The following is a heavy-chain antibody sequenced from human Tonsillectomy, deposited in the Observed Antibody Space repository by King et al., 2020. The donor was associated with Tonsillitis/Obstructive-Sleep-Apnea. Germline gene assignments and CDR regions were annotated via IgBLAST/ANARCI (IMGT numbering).Heavy chain of an antibody. CDR3: AREDYGDYAQAFNI. CDR2: ISSSGSYI. Sequence: VQLVESGGGLVKPGGSLRLSCAASGFTFSSYSMNWVRQAPGMGLEWVSSISSSGSYIYYANSLKGRFTISRDNAKNSLYLQMNSLRAEDTAVYYCAREDYGDYAQAFNIWGQGTMVTVSS. CDR1: GFTFSSYS. D-gene: IGHD4-17*01. J-gene: IGHJ3*02. V-gene: IGHV3-21*01.